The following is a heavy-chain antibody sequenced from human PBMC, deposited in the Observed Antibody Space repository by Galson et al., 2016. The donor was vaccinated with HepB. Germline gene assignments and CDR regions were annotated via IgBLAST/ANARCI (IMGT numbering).Heavy chain of an antibody. J-gene: IGHJ4*02. CDR3: ARRLTHDSKIWDIDY. CDR2: IYPGDSHT. Sequence: QSGAEVKKPGESLRISCKGSGYSFTDYWIGWVRQMPGKGLEWMGIIYPGDSHTRYSPSFQGQVTISAHKSISTAYLQWSSLKASDTAIYYCARRLTHDSKIWDIDYWGQGTLVTVSS. D-gene: IGHD3-16*01. V-gene: IGHV5-51*01. CDR1: GYSFTDYW.